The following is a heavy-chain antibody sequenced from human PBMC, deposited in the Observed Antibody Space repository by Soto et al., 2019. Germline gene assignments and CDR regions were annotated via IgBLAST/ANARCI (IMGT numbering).Heavy chain of an antibody. V-gene: IGHV5-51*01. CDR3: ASLAIAAAGKDYNWFDP. J-gene: IGHJ5*02. CDR1: GYSFTSYW. D-gene: IGHD6-13*01. CDR2: IYPGDSDP. Sequence: GESLKISCKGSGYSFTSYWIGWVRQMPGKGLKRMGIIYPGDSDPRYSPSFQGQVTISADKSIRTAYLQWSSLKASDTAMYYCASLAIAAAGKDYNWFDPWGQGTRVSVSS.